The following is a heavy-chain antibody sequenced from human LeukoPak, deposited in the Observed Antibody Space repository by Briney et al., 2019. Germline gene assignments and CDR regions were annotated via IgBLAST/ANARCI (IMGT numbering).Heavy chain of an antibody. J-gene: IGHJ4*02. Sequence: SETLSLTCTVSGGSISSYYWSWIRQPPGKGLEWIGYIYYSGSTNYNPSLKSRVTISVDTSKNQFSLKLSSVTAADTAVYYCARHGPPAVHCGGDCYSWGQGTLVTVSS. CDR2: IYYSGST. D-gene: IGHD2-21*02. CDR3: ARHGPPAVHCGGDCYS. V-gene: IGHV4-59*08. CDR1: GGSISSYY.